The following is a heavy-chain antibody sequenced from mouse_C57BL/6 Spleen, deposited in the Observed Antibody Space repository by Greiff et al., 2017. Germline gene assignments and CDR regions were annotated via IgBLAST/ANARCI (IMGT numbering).Heavy chain of an antibody. Sequence: QVQLQQSGPELVKPGASVKISCKASGYAFSSSWMNWVKPRPGKGLEWIGRMYPGDGDTNYNGKFKGKATLTADKSSSTAYMQLSSLTSEDSAVYFCARGGFGVVGAMDYWGQGTSVTVSS. D-gene: IGHD1-1*01. J-gene: IGHJ4*01. CDR3: ARGGFGVVGAMDY. V-gene: IGHV1-82*01. CDR2: MYPGDGDT. CDR1: GYAFSSSW.